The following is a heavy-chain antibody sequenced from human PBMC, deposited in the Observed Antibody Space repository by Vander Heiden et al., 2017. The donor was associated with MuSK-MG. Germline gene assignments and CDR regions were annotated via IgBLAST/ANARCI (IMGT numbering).Heavy chain of an antibody. Sequence: QVQLVQSGAEVTKPGSSVKVSCKASGGTFRSYAISWVRQAPGQGLEWMGRIIPILGIANYAQKFQGRVTITADKSTSTAYMELSSLRSEDTAVYYCASDRGGTYYYGSGSDYWGQGTLVTVSS. V-gene: IGHV1-69*04. J-gene: IGHJ4*02. CDR1: GGTFRSYA. D-gene: IGHD3-10*01. CDR3: ASDRGGTYYYGSGSDY. CDR2: IIPILGIA.